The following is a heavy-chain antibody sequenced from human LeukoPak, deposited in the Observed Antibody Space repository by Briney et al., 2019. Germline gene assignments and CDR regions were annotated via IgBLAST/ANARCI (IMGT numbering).Heavy chain of an antibody. V-gene: IGHV3-7*01. J-gene: IGHJ5*02. CDR2: MKLVGGEE. CDR3: ARWARYCSSGSCYSWFDP. Sequence: GGSLRLSCAASGFTFRSYWMSWVRQAPGKGLEWVAKMKLVGGEEYSVDSVKGRFTISSDNAKNSLYLRMNSLRVDDTAVYYCARWARYCSSGSCYSWFDPWGQGTLVTVSS. CDR1: GFTFRSYW. D-gene: IGHD2-15*01.